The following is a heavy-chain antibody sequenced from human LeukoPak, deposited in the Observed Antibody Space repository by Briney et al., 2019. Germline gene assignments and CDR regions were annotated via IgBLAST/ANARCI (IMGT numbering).Heavy chain of an antibody. CDR1: GGSISSSNW. CDR2: IYHSGST. Sequence: PSETLSLTCAVSGGSISSSNWWSWVRQPPGKGLEWIGEIYHSGSTNYNPSLKSRVTISVDKSKNQFSLKLSSVTAADTAVYYCARDTGYCSSTSCRYYYYYGMDVWGQGTTVTVSS. J-gene: IGHJ6*02. CDR3: ARDTGYCSSTSCRYYYYYGMDV. V-gene: IGHV4-4*02. D-gene: IGHD2-2*01.